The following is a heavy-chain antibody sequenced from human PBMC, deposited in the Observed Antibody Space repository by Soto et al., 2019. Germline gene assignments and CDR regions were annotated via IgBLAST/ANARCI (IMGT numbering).Heavy chain of an antibody. V-gene: IGHV3-33*01. J-gene: IGHJ3*02. CDR1: GFTFSNYG. CDR3: ATHYVYGDLYAFDI. D-gene: IGHD4-17*01. Sequence: GGSLRLSCAASGFTFSNYGMHWVRQAPGKGLEWVAVIWYDGSNKYYADSVKGRFTISRDNSKNTLYLQMNSLRAEDTAVYYCATHYVYGDLYAFDIWGQGTMVTGS. CDR2: IWYDGSNK.